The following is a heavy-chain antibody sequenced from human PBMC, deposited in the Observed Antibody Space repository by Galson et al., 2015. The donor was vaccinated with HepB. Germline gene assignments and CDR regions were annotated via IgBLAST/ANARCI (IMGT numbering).Heavy chain of an antibody. CDR2: IRSKAYGGTT. CDR3: TRAELRRSGGSCLPRD. V-gene: IGHV3-49*03. CDR1: GFTFGDYA. D-gene: IGHD2-15*01. Sequence: SLRLSCAASGFTFGDYAMSWFRQAPGKGLEWVGFIRSKAYGGTTEYAASVKGRFTISRDDSKSIAYLQMNSLKTEDTAVYYCTRAELRRSGGSCLPRDWGQGTLVTVSS. J-gene: IGHJ4*02.